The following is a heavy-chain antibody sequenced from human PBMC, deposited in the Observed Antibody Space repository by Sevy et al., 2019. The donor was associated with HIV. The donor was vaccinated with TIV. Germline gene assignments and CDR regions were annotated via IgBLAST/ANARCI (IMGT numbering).Heavy chain of an antibody. D-gene: IGHD3-10*01. CDR1: GYMFTGYY. V-gene: IGHV1-2*02. CDR2: IIPSMGDT. Sequence: ASVKVSCKASGYMFTGYYIHWVRQAPGRGLEWMGWIIPSMGDTNYGQRFLGRVTMTRDTSINIAYMELISLTSDDTAVYYCTRSVYGSGTYLNDYWGQGTLVTVSS. J-gene: IGHJ4*02. CDR3: TRSVYGSGTYLNDY.